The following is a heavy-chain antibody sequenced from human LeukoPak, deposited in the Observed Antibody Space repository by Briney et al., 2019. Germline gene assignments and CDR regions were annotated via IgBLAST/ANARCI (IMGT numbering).Heavy chain of an antibody. CDR3: ARETRRDGYNCFDY. V-gene: IGHV3-48*04. CDR1: GFTFSSYR. D-gene: IGHD5-24*01. J-gene: IGHJ4*02. CDR2: ISSSGSTI. Sequence: QSGGPLRLSCAASGFTFSSYRMNWVRQAPGKGLEWVSYISSSGSTIYYADSVKGRFTISRDTAENSLYLQMNSLRAEDTAVYYCARETRRDGYNCFDYWGQGILVAVSS.